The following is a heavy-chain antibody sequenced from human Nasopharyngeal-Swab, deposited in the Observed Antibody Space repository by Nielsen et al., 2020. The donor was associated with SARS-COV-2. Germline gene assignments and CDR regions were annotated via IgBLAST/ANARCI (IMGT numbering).Heavy chain of an antibody. CDR3: ARRAGDAFDM. Sequence: GESLKISCAASGLTFSTYSMHWVRQAPGKGLQWVSSISSSRDSYIYYADSVKGRFTISRDNAENSQYLQMNSLRDDDTAVYYCARRAGDAFDMWGRGTMVTVSS. V-gene: IGHV3-21*01. J-gene: IGHJ3*02. CDR1: GLTFSTYS. CDR2: ISSSRDSYI.